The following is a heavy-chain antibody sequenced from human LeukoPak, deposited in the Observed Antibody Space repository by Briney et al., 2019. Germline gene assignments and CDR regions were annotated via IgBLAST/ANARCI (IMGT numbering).Heavy chain of an antibody. J-gene: IGHJ4*02. CDR1: GFTFSSYA. CDR2: ITTSDST. CDR3: AKPSGDYDYFDY. D-gene: IGHD4-17*01. Sequence: PGGSLRLSCAASGFTFSSYAMDWIRQTPGKGLEWVSGITTSDSTYYADSVKGRFTISRDNSKNTLFLQINSPTVEDTAVYYCAKPSGDYDYFDYWGQGALVTVSS. V-gene: IGHV3-23*01.